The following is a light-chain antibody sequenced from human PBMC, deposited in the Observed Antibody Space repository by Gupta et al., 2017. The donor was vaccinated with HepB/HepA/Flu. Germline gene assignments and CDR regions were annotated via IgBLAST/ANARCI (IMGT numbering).Light chain of an antibody. J-gene: IGLJ3*02. CDR2: YNR. CDR1: NLERKS. Sequence: SYVLTQPPSVSVAPEQTATITCGGDNLERKSVHSYQQKPGQAPVMVIYYNRARPSGSPERISGSNSGNTATLTISRVEAGDEADYFCQVWDGTIDHPVFGGGTKLTVL. CDR3: QVWDGTIDHPV. V-gene: IGLV3-21*04.